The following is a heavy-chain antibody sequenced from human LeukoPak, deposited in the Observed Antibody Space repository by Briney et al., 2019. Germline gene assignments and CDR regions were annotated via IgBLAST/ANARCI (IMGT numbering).Heavy chain of an antibody. CDR1: GFTFSSYA. D-gene: IGHD3-22*01. CDR2: ISGSGGST. CDR3: AKDLYDSSGYFDY. J-gene: IGHJ4*02. V-gene: IGHV3-23*01. Sequence: QSGGSLRLSCAASGFTFSSYAMSWVRQAPGKGLEWVSAISGSGGSTYYADSVKGRFTISRDNSKNTLYLQTNSLRAEDTAVYYCAKDLYDSSGYFDYWGQGTLVTVSS.